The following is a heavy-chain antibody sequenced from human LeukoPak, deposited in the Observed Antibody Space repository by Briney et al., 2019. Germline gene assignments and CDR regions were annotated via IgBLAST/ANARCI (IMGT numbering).Heavy chain of an antibody. D-gene: IGHD3-10*01. CDR1: GGSISSYY. Sequence: SETLSLTCTVSGGSISSYYWSWIRQPPGKGLEWIGYIYYSGSTNYNPSLKSRVTISVDTSKNQFSLKLSSVTAADTAVYYCASIWFGPRATYYFDYWGQGTLVTVSS. V-gene: IGHV4-59*08. CDR2: IYYSGST. CDR3: ASIWFGPRATYYFDY. J-gene: IGHJ4*02.